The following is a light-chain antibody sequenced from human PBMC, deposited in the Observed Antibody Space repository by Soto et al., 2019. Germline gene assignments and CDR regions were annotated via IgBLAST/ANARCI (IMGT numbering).Light chain of an antibody. J-gene: IGLJ1*01. CDR2: EVS. V-gene: IGLV2-8*01. Sequence: QSVLTQPPSASGSPGQSVTISCTGTSSDVGAYKFVSWYQQYPGKAPKLIIYEVSERPLGVPDRFSGSKSGNTAYLTVSGLQLEDEADYYCNSYTGRTYVFGTGTKVTVL. CDR3: NSYTGRTYV. CDR1: SSDVGAYKF.